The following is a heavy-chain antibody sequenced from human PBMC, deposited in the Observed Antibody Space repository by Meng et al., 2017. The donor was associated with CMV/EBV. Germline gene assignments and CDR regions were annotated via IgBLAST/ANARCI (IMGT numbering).Heavy chain of an antibody. D-gene: IGHD1-26*01. J-gene: IGHJ4*02. CDR1: GGTFSTFV. CDR2: IIPVFETA. V-gene: IGHV1-69*12. Sequence: VQLVQFAAEVKKPGSSVKVSCKTSGGTFSTFVISWVRQAPGEGLEWMGGIIPVFETANYAERFQDRVTITADDSTTTAYMELSSLRADDTALYFCARGGDSWYSDYWGQGTLVTVSS. CDR3: ARGGDSWYSDY.